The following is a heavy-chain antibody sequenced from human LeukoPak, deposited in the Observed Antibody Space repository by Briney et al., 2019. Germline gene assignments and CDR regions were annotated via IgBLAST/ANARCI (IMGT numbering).Heavy chain of an antibody. CDR3: VKSPGSGWPV. CDR2: IYSDGSRT. D-gene: IGHD6-19*01. J-gene: IGHJ4*02. Sequence: GGSLRLSCAASGFTFSSFAMHWVRQAAGKGLEYLSAIYSDGSRTYYADSVKGSFTISRDNSKNTLYFEMSSLRVEDTAVYYCVKSPGSGWPVWGQGTLLTVSS. CDR1: GFTFSSFA. V-gene: IGHV3-64D*06.